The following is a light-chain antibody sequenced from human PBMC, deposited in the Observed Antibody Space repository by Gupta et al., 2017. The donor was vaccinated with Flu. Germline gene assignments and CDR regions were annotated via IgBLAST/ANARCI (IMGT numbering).Light chain of an antibody. Sequence: SYELTQPPSVSVSPGQTARITCSGDALPKQYAYWYQQKSGQAPIMVIYKDSERPSGIPERFSGSSSGTTVTLTISGVQAEDEAEHYCQSLDSSETYYVFGTGTKVTVL. CDR1: ALPKQY. J-gene: IGLJ1*01. CDR2: KDS. V-gene: IGLV3-25*02. CDR3: QSLDSSETYYV.